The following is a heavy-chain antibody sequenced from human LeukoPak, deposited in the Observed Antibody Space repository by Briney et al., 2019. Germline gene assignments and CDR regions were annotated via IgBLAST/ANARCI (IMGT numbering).Heavy chain of an antibody. D-gene: IGHD2/OR15-2a*01. J-gene: IGHJ4*02. V-gene: IGHV3-30-3*01. CDR2: ISYDGSNK. CDR3: ARGLFFH. Sequence: GGSLRLSCAASGFTVSSNYMSWVRQAPGKGLEWVAVISYDGSNKYYADSVKGRFTISRDNSKNTLYLQMNSLRAEDTAVYYCARGLFFHWGQGTLVTVSS. CDR1: GFTVSSNY.